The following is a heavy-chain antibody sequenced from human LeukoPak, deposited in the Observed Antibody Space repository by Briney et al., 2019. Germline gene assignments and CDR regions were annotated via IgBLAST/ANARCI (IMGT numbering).Heavy chain of an antibody. J-gene: IGHJ5*02. Sequence: KASETLSLTCTVSGGSISSYYWSWIRQPPGKGLEWIGYIYYSGSTNYNPSLKSRVTISVDTSKNQFSLKLSSVTAADTAVYYCARPVSAVAGTAGDNWFDPWGQGTLVTVSS. CDR1: GGSISSYY. V-gene: IGHV4-59*08. CDR3: ARPVSAVAGTAGDNWFDP. CDR2: IYYSGST. D-gene: IGHD6-19*01.